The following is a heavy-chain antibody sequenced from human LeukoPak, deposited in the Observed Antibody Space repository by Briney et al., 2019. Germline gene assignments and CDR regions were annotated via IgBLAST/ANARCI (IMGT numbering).Heavy chain of an antibody. V-gene: IGHV4-59*01. D-gene: IGHD3-10*01. J-gene: IGHJ3*02. CDR1: GGSISSYY. CDR2: IYYSGST. CDR3: ARDPFAGSDAFDI. Sequence: SETLSLTCTVSGGSISSYYWSWIRQPPGKGLEWIGYIYYSGSTNYNPSLKSRVTISVDTSKNQFSLKLSSVTAADTAVYYCARDPFAGSDAFDIWGQGTMVTVSS.